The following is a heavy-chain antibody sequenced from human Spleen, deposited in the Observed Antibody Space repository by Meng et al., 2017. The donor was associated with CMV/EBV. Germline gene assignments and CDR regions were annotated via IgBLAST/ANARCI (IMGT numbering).Heavy chain of an antibody. CDR3: AKDRYDYVWGRGGMDV. CDR1: GFTFSSYA. CDR2: ISGSGSSA. J-gene: IGHJ6*02. D-gene: IGHD3-16*01. V-gene: IGHV3-23*01. Sequence: GGSLRLSCAASGFTFSSYAMSWVRQAPGKGLEWVSGISGSGSSAYYADSVKGRFTISRDNFKNTLYLQMNSLRAEDTAVYYGAKDRYDYVWGRGGMDVWGQGTTVTVSS.